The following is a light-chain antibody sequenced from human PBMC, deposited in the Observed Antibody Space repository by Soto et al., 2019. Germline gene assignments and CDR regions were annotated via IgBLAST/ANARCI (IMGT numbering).Light chain of an antibody. Sequence: QSALTQPASVSGSPGQSITISCTGTSSDVGGYNYVSWYQEHPGKAPKLMIYDVSHRPLGVSNRFSGSKSGNTASLTISGLQAEDEADYYCSSSTSSSSVVFGGGTKVTVL. CDR3: SSSTSSSSVV. V-gene: IGLV2-14*01. J-gene: IGLJ2*01. CDR2: DVS. CDR1: SSDVGGYNY.